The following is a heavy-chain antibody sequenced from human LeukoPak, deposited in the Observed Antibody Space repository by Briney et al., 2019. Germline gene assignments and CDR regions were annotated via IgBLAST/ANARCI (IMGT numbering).Heavy chain of an antibody. CDR3: ARGYYDSSGYYYVVGDAFDI. D-gene: IGHD3-22*01. J-gene: IGHJ3*02. CDR2: IIPIVGTA. Sequence: EASVKVSCKASGGTFSSYAISWVRQAPGQGLEWMGGIIPIVGTANYAQKFQGRVTITADEPTSTAYMELSSLRSEDTAVYYCARGYYDSSGYYYVVGDAFDIWGQGTMVTVSS. V-gene: IGHV1-69*01. CDR1: GGTFSSYA.